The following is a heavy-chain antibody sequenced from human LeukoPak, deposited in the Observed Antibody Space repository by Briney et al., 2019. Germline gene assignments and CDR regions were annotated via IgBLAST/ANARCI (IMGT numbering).Heavy chain of an antibody. CDR3: AGRGSSSGTFDI. Sequence: SETLSLTCAVSGGSITNLDYYWTWIRQPAGKRLEWIGRIYTSGGTNYNPSLKSRVTMSVDRSKNEISLHLASLTAADTALYYCAGRGSSSGTFDIWGPGTFVTVSS. V-gene: IGHV4-61*02. CDR2: IYTSGGT. J-gene: IGHJ3*02. D-gene: IGHD3-10*01. CDR1: GGSITNLDYY.